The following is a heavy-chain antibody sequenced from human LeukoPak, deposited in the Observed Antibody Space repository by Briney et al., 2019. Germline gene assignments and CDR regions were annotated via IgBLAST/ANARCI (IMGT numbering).Heavy chain of an antibody. CDR1: GGSFSGYY. Sequence: SETLSLTCAVYGGSFSGYYWSWIRQPPGKGLEWIGEINHSGSTNYNPSLKSRVTISVDTSKNQFSLKLSSVTAADTAVYYCAVASGYYSFDYWGQGTLVTVSS. V-gene: IGHV4-34*01. D-gene: IGHD3-22*01. J-gene: IGHJ4*02. CDR2: INHSGST. CDR3: AVASGYYSFDY.